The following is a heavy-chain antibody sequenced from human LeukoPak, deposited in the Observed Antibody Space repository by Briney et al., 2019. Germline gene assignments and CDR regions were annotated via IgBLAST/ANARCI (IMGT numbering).Heavy chain of an antibody. Sequence: SETLSLTCAVYGGSFSGYYWSWIRQPPGKGLEWIGGINHSGSTNYNPSLKSRVTISVDTSKNQFSLKLSSVTAADTAVYYCAHRIAVVGEGWFDPWGQGTLVTVSS. CDR1: GGSFSGYY. D-gene: IGHD6-19*01. J-gene: IGHJ5*02. V-gene: IGHV4-34*01. CDR2: INHSGST. CDR3: AHRIAVVGEGWFDP.